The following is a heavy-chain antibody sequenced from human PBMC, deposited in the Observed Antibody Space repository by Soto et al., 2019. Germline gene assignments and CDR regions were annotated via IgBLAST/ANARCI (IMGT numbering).Heavy chain of an antibody. D-gene: IGHD2-21*01. V-gene: IGHV4-31*03. CDR2: IYYSGTT. CDR3: AASCVACGGFNYYGMDV. Sequence: SETLSLTCTVSGGSISSGGYYWYWIRQHPGKGLEWIGYIYYSGTTYYNPSLKSRVTISVDTSKKQFSLKLNSVTAADTAVYYCAASCVACGGFNYYGMDVWGQGTTVTVS. CDR1: GGSISSGGYY. J-gene: IGHJ6*02.